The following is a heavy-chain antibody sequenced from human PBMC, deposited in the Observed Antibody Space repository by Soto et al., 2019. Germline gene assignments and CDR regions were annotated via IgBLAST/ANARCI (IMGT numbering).Heavy chain of an antibody. Sequence: QLQLQESGPGLVKPSETLSLTCTVSGGSISSSSYYWGWIRQPPGKGLEWIGSIYYSGSTYYNPSLKSRVTISVDTSKNQFSLKLSSVTAAATAVYYCARPTGNDFWSGLMPGEYYFDYWGQGTLVTVSS. CDR2: IYYSGST. J-gene: IGHJ4*02. CDR1: GGSISSSSYY. D-gene: IGHD3-3*01. V-gene: IGHV4-39*01. CDR3: ARPTGNDFWSGLMPGEYYFDY.